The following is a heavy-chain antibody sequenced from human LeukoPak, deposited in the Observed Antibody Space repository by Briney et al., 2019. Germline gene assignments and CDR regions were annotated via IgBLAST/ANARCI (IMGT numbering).Heavy chain of an antibody. CDR2: ISAYNGNT. Sequence: ASVKVSCKASGYTFTGYYMHWVRQAPGQGLEWMGWISAYNGNTNYAQKLQGRVTMTTDTSTSTAYMELRSLRSDDTAVYYCARDYDILTGYPDAFDIWGQGTMVTVSS. D-gene: IGHD3-9*01. V-gene: IGHV1-18*04. CDR1: GYTFTGYY. CDR3: ARDYDILTGYPDAFDI. J-gene: IGHJ3*02.